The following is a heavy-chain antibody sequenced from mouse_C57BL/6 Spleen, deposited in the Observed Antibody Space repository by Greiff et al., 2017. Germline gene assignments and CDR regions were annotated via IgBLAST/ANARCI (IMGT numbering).Heavy chain of an antibody. V-gene: IGHV1-80*01. Sequence: VQLQESGAELVKPGASVKISCKASGYAFSSYWMNWVKQRPGKGLEWIGQIYPGDGDPNYNGKFKGKATLTADKSSSTAYMQLSSLTSEDSAVYFCARGDYGSSYDYWGQGTTLTVSS. D-gene: IGHD1-1*01. CDR3: ARGDYGSSYDY. CDR1: GYAFSSYW. CDR2: IYPGDGDP. J-gene: IGHJ2*01.